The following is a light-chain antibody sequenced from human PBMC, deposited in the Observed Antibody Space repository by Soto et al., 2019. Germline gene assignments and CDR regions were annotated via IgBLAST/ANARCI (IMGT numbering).Light chain of an antibody. V-gene: IGKV3-20*01. CDR2: DAS. Sequence: EVVLTQSPVTLSLSPGERATLSCRASQSVRSSYLAWYQQKPGQAPRLLIYDASSRATGIPDRFSGSGSGTDFTLTISRLEPEDFAVYYCQQYGNSAWTFGQGTKVDIK. CDR3: QQYGNSAWT. CDR1: QSVRSSY. J-gene: IGKJ1*01.